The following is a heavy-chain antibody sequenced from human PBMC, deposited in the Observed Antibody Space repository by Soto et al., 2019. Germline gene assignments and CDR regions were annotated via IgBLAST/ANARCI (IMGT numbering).Heavy chain of an antibody. CDR3: AKATATSGGAFEI. D-gene: IGHD5-12*01. V-gene: IGHV3-23*01. J-gene: IGHJ3*02. CDR1: GFICSSYD. Sequence: GGSLRLSCAVSGFICSSYDMSWFRKAPGKGLEWVSTILVGGSTHYEDSVKGRFTISRDTSKNTVYLQMNSLTAGDTAFYYCAKATATSGGAFEIYGQGTMVTVSS. CDR2: ILVGGST.